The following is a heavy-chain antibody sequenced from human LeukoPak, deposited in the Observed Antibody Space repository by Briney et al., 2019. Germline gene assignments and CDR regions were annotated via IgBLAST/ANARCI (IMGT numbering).Heavy chain of an antibody. CDR2: ISGYGDYT. J-gene: IGHJ4*02. D-gene: IGHD1-14*01. CDR1: GFTFRSYG. Sequence: GGSLRLSCAGSGFTFRSYGMSWVRQAPGKGLEWVSSISGYGDYTYNADSVQGRFTISRDDSKNTLYLQMNSLRAEDAAIYYCATSPDIEASGTLYYLDYWGQGTLVTVSS. V-gene: IGHV3-23*01. CDR3: ATSPDIEASGTLYYLDY.